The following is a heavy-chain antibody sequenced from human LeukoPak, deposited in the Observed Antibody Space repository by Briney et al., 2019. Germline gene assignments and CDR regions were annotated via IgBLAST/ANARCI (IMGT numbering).Heavy chain of an antibody. V-gene: IGHV4-34*01. CDR3: ARVGTGTTGFDY. CDR2: INHSGST. CDR1: GGSFSGYY. J-gene: IGHJ4*02. Sequence: SETLSLTCAVSGGSFSGYYWSWIRQPPGKGLEWIGEINHSGSTNYNPSLKSRVTISVDTSKNQFSLKLSSVTAADTAVYYCARVGTGTTGFDYWGQGTLVTVSS. D-gene: IGHD1-7*01.